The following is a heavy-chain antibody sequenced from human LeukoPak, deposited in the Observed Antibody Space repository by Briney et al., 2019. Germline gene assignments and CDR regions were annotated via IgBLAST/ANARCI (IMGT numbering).Heavy chain of an antibody. V-gene: IGHV1-69*05. J-gene: IGHJ5*02. CDR2: IIPIFGTA. CDR1: GGTFSSYA. D-gene: IGHD3-10*01. CDR3: AREADSYYYGSGRNWFDP. Sequence: ASXKVSCKASGGTFSSYAISWVRQARGQGREWIGGIIPIFGTANYAQKFQGRVTINTEESTSKDYMEVSRQRSEDTAVYYCAREADSYYYGSGRNWFDPWGQGTLVTVSS.